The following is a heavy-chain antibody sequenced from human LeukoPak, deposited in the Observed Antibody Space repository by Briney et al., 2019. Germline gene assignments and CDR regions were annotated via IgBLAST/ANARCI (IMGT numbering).Heavy chain of an antibody. V-gene: IGHV3-7*01. D-gene: IGHD4-17*01. CDR1: GFSFSSSY. J-gene: IGHJ4*02. Sequence: GGYLRLSCAASGFSFSSSYVSWVRQAPGKGLEWVATLWPDGGVKRYVDSVGDRFTISRDNAKSSLYLQMSSLGAEDTGVYYCARLLGSVTTFDYWGQGALVTVS. CDR2: LWPDGGVK. CDR3: ARLLGSVTTFDY.